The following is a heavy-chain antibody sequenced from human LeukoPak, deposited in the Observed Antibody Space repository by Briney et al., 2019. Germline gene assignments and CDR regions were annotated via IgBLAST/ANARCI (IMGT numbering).Heavy chain of an antibody. CDR1: GYTFTSYG. Sequence: ASVKVSCKASGYTFTSYGISWVRQAPGQGLEWMGWISAYNGNTNYAQKLQGRVTMTTDTSTSTAYMELRSLRSDDTAVYYCARDSPLYCSGGSCPGGIDYWGQGTLVTVSS. CDR3: ARDSPLYCSGGSCPGGIDY. V-gene: IGHV1-18*01. CDR2: ISAYNGNT. D-gene: IGHD2-15*01. J-gene: IGHJ4*02.